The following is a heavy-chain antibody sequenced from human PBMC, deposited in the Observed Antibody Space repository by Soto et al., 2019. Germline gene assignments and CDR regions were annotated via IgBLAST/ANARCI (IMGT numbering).Heavy chain of an antibody. CDR2: IYYSGST. J-gene: IGHJ4*02. CDR3: VSHRNYIVVSGSFFDY. Sequence: QLQLQESGPGLVKPSETLSLICTVSGGSIASSRYSWGWVRQSPGKGLEWIESIYYSGSTHYNPSLKSRVTVSVDTSKNQLSLKLTSVTAADTAVYFCVSHRNYIVVSGSFFDYWSQGTRVTVSS. D-gene: IGHD6-19*01. V-gene: IGHV4-39*01. CDR1: GGSIASSRYS.